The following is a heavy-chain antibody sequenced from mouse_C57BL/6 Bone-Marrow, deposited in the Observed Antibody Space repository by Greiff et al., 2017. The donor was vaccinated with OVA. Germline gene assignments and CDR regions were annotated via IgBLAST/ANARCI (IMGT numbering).Heavy chain of an antibody. V-gene: IGHV1-50*01. J-gene: IGHJ1*03. CDR1: GYTFTSYW. CDR2: IDPSDSYT. Sequence: QVQLKQPGAELVKPGASVKLSCKASGYTFTSYWMQWVKQRPGQGLEWIGEIDPSDSYTNYNQKFKGKATLTVDTSSSTAYMQLSSLTSEDSAVYYCAREDYGSSLHWYFDVWGTGTTVTVSS. CDR3: AREDYGSSLHWYFDV. D-gene: IGHD1-1*01.